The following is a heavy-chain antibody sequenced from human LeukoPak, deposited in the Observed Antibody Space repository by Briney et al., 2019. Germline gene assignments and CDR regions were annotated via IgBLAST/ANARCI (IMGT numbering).Heavy chain of an antibody. Sequence: SETLSLTCTVSGGSISSYYWSWIRQSPGKGLEWIGYIYYSGSTNYNPSLKSRVTISVDTSKNQFSLKLSSVTAADTAVYYCARHQRGNSDAFDLWGQGTMVTVSS. CDR1: GGSISSYY. D-gene: IGHD4-23*01. CDR2: IYYSGST. V-gene: IGHV4-59*01. CDR3: ARHQRGNSDAFDL. J-gene: IGHJ3*01.